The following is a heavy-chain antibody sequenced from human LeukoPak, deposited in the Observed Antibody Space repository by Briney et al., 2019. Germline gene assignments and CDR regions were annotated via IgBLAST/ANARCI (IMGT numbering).Heavy chain of an antibody. CDR2: ISSSSSYI. D-gene: IGHD5-18*01. Sequence: GGSLRLSCAASGFTFSSYSMNWVRQAPGKGLEWVSSISSSSSYIYYADSVKGRFTISRDNAKNSLYLQMNSLRAEDTAAYYCAREPPRYSYGSYYFDYWGQGTLVTVSS. CDR1: GFTFSSYS. J-gene: IGHJ4*02. CDR3: AREPPRYSYGSYYFDY. V-gene: IGHV3-21*01.